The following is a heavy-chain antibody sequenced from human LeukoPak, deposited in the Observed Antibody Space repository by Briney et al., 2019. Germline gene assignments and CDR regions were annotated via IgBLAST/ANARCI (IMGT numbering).Heavy chain of an antibody. V-gene: IGHV3-23*01. CDR3: ANEGHDSSGYRFDY. J-gene: IGHJ4*02. CDR2: ISGSGGST. CDR1: GFTFSSYG. Sequence: GGTLRLSCAASGFTFSSYGMSWVRQAPGKGLEWVSAISGSGGSTYYADSVKGRFTISRDNSKNTLYLQMNSLRAEDTAVYYCANEGHDSSGYRFDYWGQGTLVTVSS. D-gene: IGHD3-22*01.